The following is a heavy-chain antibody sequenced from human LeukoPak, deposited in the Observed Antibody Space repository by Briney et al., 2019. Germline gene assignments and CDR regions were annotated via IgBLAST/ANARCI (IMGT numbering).Heavy chain of an antibody. D-gene: IGHD2-8*02. Sequence: ASVKAYCNVSGYCFPTYGISRVRQAPGSGLECMGWISDYNGNTNYAQEQRGSCTMTTDTSTSTAYRELRSLRSDDRAVCYCVRTMASTSTGWIDPWGQGTLVTVSS. CDR1: GYCFPTYG. CDR2: ISDYNGNT. V-gene: IGHV1-18*01. CDR3: VRTMASTSTGWIDP. J-gene: IGHJ5*02.